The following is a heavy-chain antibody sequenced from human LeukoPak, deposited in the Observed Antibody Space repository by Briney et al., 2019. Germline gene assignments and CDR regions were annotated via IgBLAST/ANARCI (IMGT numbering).Heavy chain of an antibody. CDR1: GYTFTSYA. CDR2: INAGNGNT. V-gene: IGHV1-3*01. J-gene: IGHJ4*02. CDR3: AREGTMVRGPTGFNY. D-gene: IGHD3-10*01. Sequence: ASVKVSCKASGYTFTSYAMHWVRQAAGQRREWMGWINAGNGNTKKSQKFQGRVTITRDTYARTAYMEMSRLRAEDTAVYYCAREGTMVRGPTGFNYWGQGTLVTVSS.